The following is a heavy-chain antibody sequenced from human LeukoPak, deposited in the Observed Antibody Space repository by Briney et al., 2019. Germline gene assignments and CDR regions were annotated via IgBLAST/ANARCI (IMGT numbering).Heavy chain of an antibody. J-gene: IGHJ3*02. CDR3: ARSRYTQWRLRTTDDAFDI. D-gene: IGHD1-1*01. Sequence: ASVKVSCKASGYTFTGYYMHWVRQAPGQGLEWMGRINPNSGGTNYAQKFQGRVTMTRDTSISTAYMELSRLRSDDTAVYYCARSRYTQWRLRTTDDAFDIWGQGTMVTVSS. CDR1: GYTFTGYY. CDR2: INPNSGGT. V-gene: IGHV1-2*06.